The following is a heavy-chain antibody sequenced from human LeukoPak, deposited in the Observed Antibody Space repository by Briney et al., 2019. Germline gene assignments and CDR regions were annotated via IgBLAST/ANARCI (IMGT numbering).Heavy chain of an antibody. D-gene: IGHD3-10*01. V-gene: IGHV3-21*01. J-gene: IGHJ4*02. CDR1: GFTFSSYS. CDR2: ISSSSSYI. Sequence: GGSLRLSCAAPGFTFSSYSMNWVRQAPGKGLEWVSSISSSSSYIYYADSVKGRFTISRDNAKNSLYLQMNSLRAEDTAVYYCARELRPKTYYYGSGSYLAGYFDYWGQGTLVTVSS. CDR3: ARELRPKTYYYGSGSYLAGYFDY.